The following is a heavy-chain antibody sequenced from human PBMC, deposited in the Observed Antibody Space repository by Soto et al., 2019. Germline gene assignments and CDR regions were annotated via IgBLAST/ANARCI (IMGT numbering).Heavy chain of an antibody. Sequence: SETLSLTCAVYGGSFGGYYWSWVRQRPGKGLEWIGEINHSGSTNYNPSLKSRVTISVDTSKNQFSLKLSSVTAADTAVYYCASPIRITMVRGVLGYYYGMDVWGPGTTVTVSS. J-gene: IGHJ6*02. CDR1: GGSFGGYY. V-gene: IGHV4-34*01. D-gene: IGHD3-10*01. CDR2: INHSGST. CDR3: ASPIRITMVRGVLGYYYGMDV.